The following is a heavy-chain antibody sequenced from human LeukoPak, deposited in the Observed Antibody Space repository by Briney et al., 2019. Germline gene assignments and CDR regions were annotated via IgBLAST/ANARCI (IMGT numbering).Heavy chain of an antibody. CDR1: GYTLTELS. V-gene: IGHV1-24*01. Sequence: ASVKVSCKVSGYTLTELSMHWVRQAPGKGLEWMGGFDPEDGETIYAQKFQGRVTMTEDTSTDTAYMELSRLRSDDTAVYYCARDGGSGSDNLKGFDYWGQGTLVTVSS. J-gene: IGHJ4*02. CDR2: FDPEDGET. D-gene: IGHD1-26*01. CDR3: ARDGGSGSDNLKGFDY.